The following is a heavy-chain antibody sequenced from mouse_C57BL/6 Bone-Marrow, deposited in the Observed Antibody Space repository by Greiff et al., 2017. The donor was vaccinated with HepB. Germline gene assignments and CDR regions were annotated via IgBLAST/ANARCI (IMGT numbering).Heavy chain of an antibody. Sequence: VQLQQSGPGLVKPSQSLSLTCSVTGYSITSGYYWNWIRQFPGNKLEWMGYISYDGSNNYNPSLKNRISITRDTSKNQFFLKLNSVTTEDTATYYCASLLWYAYWGQGTLVTVSA. V-gene: IGHV3-6*01. D-gene: IGHD2-1*01. CDR1: GYSITSGYY. CDR2: ISYDGSN. J-gene: IGHJ3*01. CDR3: ASLLWYAY.